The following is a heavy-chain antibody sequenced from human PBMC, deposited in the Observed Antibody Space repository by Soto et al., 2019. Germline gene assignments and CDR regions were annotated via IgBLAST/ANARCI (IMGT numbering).Heavy chain of an antibody. CDR1: GFAFSGYW. CDR2: IEDNGSEK. V-gene: IGHV3-7*01. J-gene: IGHJ5*02. Sequence: QLVESGGGLVQPGGSLRLTCAGSGFAFSGYWMSWVRQAPWKGLEWVASIEDNGSEKYYVDSVKGRFTISRDNAKNSLFLQMNSLGAEYTAVYYCARGQGWLDPWGQGTLVTVSS. CDR3: ARGQGWLDP.